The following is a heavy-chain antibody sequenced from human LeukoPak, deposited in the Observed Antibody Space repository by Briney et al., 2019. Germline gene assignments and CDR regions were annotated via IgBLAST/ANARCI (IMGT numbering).Heavy chain of an antibody. D-gene: IGHD3-10*01. J-gene: IGHJ4*02. Sequence: PGGSLRLSCAASGFTFSSYSMNWVRQAPGKGLEWVSSISSSSSYIYYADSVKGRFTISRDNAKNSLYLQMNSLRAEDTAVYYCARDRANGLTMVRGSNKPYWGQGTLVTVSS. CDR3: ARDRANGLTMVRGSNKPY. CDR2: ISSSSSYI. V-gene: IGHV3-21*01. CDR1: GFTFSSYS.